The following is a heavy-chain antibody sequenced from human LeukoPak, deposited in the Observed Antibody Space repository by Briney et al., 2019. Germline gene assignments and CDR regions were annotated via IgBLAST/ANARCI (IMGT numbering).Heavy chain of an antibody. J-gene: IGHJ4*02. V-gene: IGHV3-48*01. Sequence: GGSLRLSCAASGFTFSTYSMNWVRQAPGKGLEWVSYIRSRTNTIYYADSVKGRFTISRDNSKNTLYLQMNSLRAEDTAVYYCAKDLTGVNYCLDQWGQGTLVTVSS. CDR1: GFTFSTYS. CDR2: IRSRTNTI. D-gene: IGHD1-7*01. CDR3: AKDLTGVNYCLDQ.